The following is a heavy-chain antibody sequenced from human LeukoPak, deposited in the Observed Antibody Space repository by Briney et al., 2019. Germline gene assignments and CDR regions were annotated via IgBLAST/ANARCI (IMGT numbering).Heavy chain of an antibody. V-gene: IGHV3-21*01. D-gene: IGHD6-19*01. CDR2: ITSSGTYI. J-gene: IGHJ4*02. CDR1: GFTFNNYN. CDR3: ARQQWLDGAYYFDY. Sequence: GGSLRLSCATSGFTFNNYNMNWVRQAPGRALEWVSSITSSGTYIFYADSLKGRFTISRDNAKNSLYLQMDSLRAEDTAVYYCARQQWLDGAYYFDYWGEGTLVTVSS.